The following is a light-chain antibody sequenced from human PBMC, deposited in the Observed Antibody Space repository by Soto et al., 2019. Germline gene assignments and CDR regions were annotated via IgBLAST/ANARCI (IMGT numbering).Light chain of an antibody. CDR1: ENIFKF. J-gene: IGKJ4*01. Sequence: DIKLIQSPATLSASVGDRITITCRASENIFKFLAWYQQRSGRAPNLLIYAASDLETGVPSRFSGRASGTVFTLTIDSLQPDDSATYYCQHYYTQSITFVGGTKVDVK. CDR3: QHYYTQSIT. V-gene: IGKV1-5*01. CDR2: AAS.